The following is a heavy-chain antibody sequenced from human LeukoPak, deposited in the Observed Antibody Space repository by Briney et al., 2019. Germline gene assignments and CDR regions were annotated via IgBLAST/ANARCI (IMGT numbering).Heavy chain of an antibody. CDR2: INHSGST. J-gene: IGHJ6*03. V-gene: IGHV4-34*01. CDR1: GGSFSGYY. CDR3: ARDSGSYYLYYYYYYMDV. D-gene: IGHD3-10*01. Sequence: PSETLSLTCAVYGGSFSGYYWSWIRQPPGKGLEWIGEINHSGSTNYNPSLKSRVTISVDTSKNQFSLKLSSVTAADTAVYYCARDSGSYYLYYYYYYMDVWGKGTTVIVSS.